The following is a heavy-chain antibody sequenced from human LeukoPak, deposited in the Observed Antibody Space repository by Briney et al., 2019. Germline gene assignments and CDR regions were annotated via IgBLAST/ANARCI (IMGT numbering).Heavy chain of an antibody. Sequence: GGSLRLSCAASGFTFSSYGMHWVRQAPGKGLEWVAVISYDGSNKYYADSVKGRFTISRDNSKNTLYLQMNSLRAEDTAVYYCAKDSEYDFWSGYYSYYYYYGMDVWGQGTTVTVSS. CDR3: AKDSEYDFWSGYYSYYYYYGMDV. CDR1: GFTFSSYG. V-gene: IGHV3-30*18. J-gene: IGHJ6*02. CDR2: ISYDGSNK. D-gene: IGHD3-3*01.